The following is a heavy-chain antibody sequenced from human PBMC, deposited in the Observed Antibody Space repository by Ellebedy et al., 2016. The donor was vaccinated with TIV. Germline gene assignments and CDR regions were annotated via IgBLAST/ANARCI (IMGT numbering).Heavy chain of an antibody. CDR3: ARELWFGDHSSMDV. CDR1: GGSISSYY. V-gene: IGHV4-59*12. D-gene: IGHD3-10*01. J-gene: IGHJ6*02. Sequence: MPSETLSLTCTVSGGSISSYYWSWIRQPPGKGLEWIGYIYYSGSTNYNPSLKSRVTISVDTSKNQFSLKLSSVTAADTAVYYCARELWFGDHSSMDVWGQGTTVTVSS. CDR2: IYYSGST.